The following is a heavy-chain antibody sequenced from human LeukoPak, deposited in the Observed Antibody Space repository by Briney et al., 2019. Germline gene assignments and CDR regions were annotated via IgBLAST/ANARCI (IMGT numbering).Heavy chain of an antibody. V-gene: IGHV4-59*01. CDR1: GGSISSYC. Sequence: SETLSLTCTVSGGSISSYCWSWIRQPPGKGLEWIGYIYYSGSTNYNPSLKSRVTISVDTSKNQFSLKLSSVTAADTAVYYCARDHWATIDFWGQGTLVTVSS. CDR3: ARDHWATIDF. D-gene: IGHD5-12*01. J-gene: IGHJ4*02. CDR2: IYYSGST.